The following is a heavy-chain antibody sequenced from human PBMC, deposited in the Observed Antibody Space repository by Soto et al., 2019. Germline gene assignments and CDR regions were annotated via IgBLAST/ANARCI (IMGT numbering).Heavy chain of an antibody. CDR2: IIPIFDTA. V-gene: IGHV1-69*12. Sequence: QVQLVQSGAEVKKPGSSVKVSCKTSGGTFSSYAISWVRQAPGQGLEWMGGIIPIFDTANYAQKFQGRVTITADESTSTAYMELSSLRSVDTAVYYCARHDCISTSCYYYYYYSMDVWAQGTTVTVSS. D-gene: IGHD2-2*01. J-gene: IGHJ6*02. CDR1: GGTFSSYA. CDR3: ARHDCISTSCYYYYYYSMDV.